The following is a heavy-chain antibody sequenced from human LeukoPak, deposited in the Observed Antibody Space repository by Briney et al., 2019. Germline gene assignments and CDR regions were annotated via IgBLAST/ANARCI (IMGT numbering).Heavy chain of an antibody. J-gene: IGHJ5*02. CDR1: GGSFSGYY. Sequence: PSETLSLTCAVYGGSFSGYYWSWIRQPPGKGLEWIGEINHSGSTNYNPSLKSRVTISVDTSKNQFSLKLSSVTAADTAVYYCARGFRGYSSWQYNWFDPWGQGTLVTVSS. D-gene: IGHD6-13*01. CDR2: INHSGST. CDR3: ARGFRGYSSWQYNWFDP. V-gene: IGHV4-34*01.